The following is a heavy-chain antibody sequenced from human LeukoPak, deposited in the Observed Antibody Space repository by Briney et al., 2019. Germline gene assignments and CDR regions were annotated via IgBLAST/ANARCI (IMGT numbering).Heavy chain of an antibody. V-gene: IGHV4-39*01. CDR3: ATLSGSSWYFDY. CDR2: IYYDGST. J-gene: IGHJ4*02. D-gene: IGHD6-13*01. Sequence: SETLSLTCTVSGGSISSIDYYWGWVRQSPGKGLEWIGSIYYDGSTDYNPSLKSRVTISVDTSKNQLSLQMTSVTAAYTAVYYCATLSGSSWYFDYWGQGTLVTVSS. CDR1: GGSISSIDYY.